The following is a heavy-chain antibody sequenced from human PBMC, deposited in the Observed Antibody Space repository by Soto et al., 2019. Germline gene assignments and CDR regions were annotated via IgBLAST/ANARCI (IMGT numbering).Heavy chain of an antibody. V-gene: IGHV3-74*01. CDR3: TSLSIAVAHFAFDL. J-gene: IGHJ3*01. Sequence: EVQLVESGGGVVQPGGSLRLSCAASGFTFSGHWMHWVRQAPGEGLVWVSRITPDGSTTDYADSVKGRFSISRDNAKNMVYLQMNSLRVEDTAVYYCTSLSIAVAHFAFDLWGQGTLVTASS. CDR1: GFTFSGHW. D-gene: IGHD6-19*01. CDR2: ITPDGSTT.